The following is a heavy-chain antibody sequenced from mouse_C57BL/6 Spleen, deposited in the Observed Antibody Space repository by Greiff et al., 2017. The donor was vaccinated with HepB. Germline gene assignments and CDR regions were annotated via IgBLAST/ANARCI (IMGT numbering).Heavy chain of an antibody. Sequence: QVQLQQPGAELVKPGASVKVSCKASGYTFTSYWMHWVMQRPGQGLEWIGRIHPSDSDTNYNQKFKGKATLTVDKSSSTAYMQLSSLTSEDSAVYYCATSYGYDQGFAYWGQGTLVTVSA. CDR3: ATSYGYDQGFAY. D-gene: IGHD2-9*01. CDR2: IHPSDSDT. J-gene: IGHJ3*01. V-gene: IGHV1-74*01. CDR1: GYTFTSYW.